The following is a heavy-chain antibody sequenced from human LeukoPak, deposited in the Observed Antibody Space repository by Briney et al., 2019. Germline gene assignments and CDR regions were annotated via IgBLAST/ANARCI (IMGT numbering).Heavy chain of an antibody. V-gene: IGHV4-39*01. CDR3: ARQRIAARPDYFDY. D-gene: IGHD6-6*01. Sequence: PSETLSLTCTVSGGSISSSSYYWGWIRQPPGKGLEWIGSIYYSGSTYYNPSLKSRVTISVETSKNQFSLKLSSVTAADTAVYYCARQRIAARPDYFDYWGQGTLVTVSS. CDR1: GGSISSSSYY. CDR2: IYYSGST. J-gene: IGHJ4*02.